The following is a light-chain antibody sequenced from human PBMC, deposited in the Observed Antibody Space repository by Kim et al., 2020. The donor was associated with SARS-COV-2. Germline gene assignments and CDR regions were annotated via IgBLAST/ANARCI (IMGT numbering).Light chain of an antibody. CDR1: QGISNY. V-gene: IGKV1-27*01. J-gene: IGKJ1*01. Sequence: ASVEDKVTLTCRASQGISNYLAWYQQKPGKVPKLLIYAASALRSGVPSRFSGSGSGTDFTLTITSLQPEDVAVYYCQQCKGAPWTFGHGTKVEIK. CDR2: AAS. CDR3: QQCKGAPWT.